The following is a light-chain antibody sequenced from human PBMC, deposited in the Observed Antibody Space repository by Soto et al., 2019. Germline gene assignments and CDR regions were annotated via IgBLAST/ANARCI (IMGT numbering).Light chain of an antibody. J-gene: IGKJ5*01. CDR1: QTISSW. CDR2: KAS. Sequence: DIQMTHSPSTLSGSVGDRVTITCRARQTISSWLACYQQKPGKGPKILIYKASTLKSGVPSRFSGSGSGTDFTLTIICLQAEDFATYYYRQYYSYPTFGQGTRLEIK. V-gene: IGKV1-5*03. CDR3: RQYYSYPT.